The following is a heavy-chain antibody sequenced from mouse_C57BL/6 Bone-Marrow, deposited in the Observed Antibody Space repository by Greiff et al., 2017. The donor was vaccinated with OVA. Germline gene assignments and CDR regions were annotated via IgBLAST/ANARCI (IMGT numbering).Heavy chain of an antibody. CDR3: AREGDYDGVWFAY. J-gene: IGHJ3*01. CDR1: GYAFSSYW. CDR2: IYPGDGDT. V-gene: IGHV1-80*01. Sequence: QVQLKESGAELVKPGASVKISCKASGYAFSSYWMSWVKQRPGKGLEWIGQIYPGDGDTNYNGKFKGKATLTADKSSSTAYMQLSSLTSEDSAVYFCAREGDYDGVWFAYWGQGTLVTVSA. D-gene: IGHD2-4*01.